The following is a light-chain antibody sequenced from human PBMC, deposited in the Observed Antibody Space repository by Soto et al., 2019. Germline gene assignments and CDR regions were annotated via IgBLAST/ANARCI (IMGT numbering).Light chain of an antibody. J-gene: IGLJ1*01. V-gene: IGLV2-23*01. Sequence: LAQPGAVSGSLGESITISCTGTRTYIGSYKLVSWYQPQPAEAPKIITFEGRKPPSGVSNPFSGSRSGNTASLTISGLQAEDEADYYCCSFAGTGTQFVYGSGTKVTVL. CDR2: EGR. CDR1: RTYIGSYKL. CDR3: CSFAGTGTQFV.